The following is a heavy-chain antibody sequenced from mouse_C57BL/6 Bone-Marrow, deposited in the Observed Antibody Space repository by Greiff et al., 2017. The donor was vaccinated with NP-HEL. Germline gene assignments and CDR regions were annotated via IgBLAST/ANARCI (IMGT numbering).Heavy chain of an antibody. CDR2: IYPGSGST. D-gene: IGHD1-1*01. V-gene: IGHV1-55*01. J-gene: IGHJ1*03. Sequence: QVQLQQPGAALVKPGASVKMSCKASGYTFTSYWITWVKQRPGHGLEWIGDIYPGSGSTNYNEKFKSKATLTVDTSSSTAYMQLSSLTSEDSAVYYCAPYYYGSKDWYFDVWGTGTTVTVSS. CDR1: GYTFTSYW. CDR3: APYYYGSKDWYFDV.